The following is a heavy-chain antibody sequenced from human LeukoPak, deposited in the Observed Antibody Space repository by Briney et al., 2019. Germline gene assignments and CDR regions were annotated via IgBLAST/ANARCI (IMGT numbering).Heavy chain of an antibody. J-gene: IGHJ4*02. Sequence: ASVKVSCKASGGTFSSYAISWVRQAPGQGLEWMGGIIPIFGTANYAQKFQGRVTITADKSTSTAYMELSSLRSEDTAVYYCASTYYYDSSGYYYFWWSDYWGQGTLVTVSS. CDR1: GGTFSSYA. CDR2: IIPIFGTA. CDR3: ASTYYYDSSGYYYFWWSDY. V-gene: IGHV1-69*06. D-gene: IGHD3-22*01.